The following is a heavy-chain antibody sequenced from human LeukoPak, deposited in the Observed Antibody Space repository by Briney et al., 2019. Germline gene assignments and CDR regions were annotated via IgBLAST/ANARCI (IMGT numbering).Heavy chain of an antibody. CDR3: ARGRYYYDSSGFLDY. D-gene: IGHD3-22*01. V-gene: IGHV6-1*01. J-gene: IGHJ4*02. Sequence: SQTLSLTCAISGDSVSSNSVAWNWIRQSPSRVLEWLGRTYYRSKWYNDYAVSVKSRITINPDTSKNQFSLKLSSVTAADTAVYYCARGRYYYDSSGFLDYWGQGTLVTVSS. CDR2: TYYRSKWYN. CDR1: GDSVSSNSVA.